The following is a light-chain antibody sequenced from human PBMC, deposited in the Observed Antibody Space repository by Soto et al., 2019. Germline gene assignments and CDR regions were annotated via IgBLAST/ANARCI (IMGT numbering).Light chain of an antibody. J-gene: IGKJ5*01. CDR2: GAS. Sequence: EIVLTQSPGTLSLSPGERATLSCRAIQSVSSSRLAWYRQKPGQAPRLLIYGASHRAAGIPARFSGSGFGTDFTLTISSLEPEDAAVYYCQQRSNWPPITFGQGTRLENK. CDR1: QSVSSS. V-gene: IGKV3-11*01. CDR3: QQRSNWPPIT.